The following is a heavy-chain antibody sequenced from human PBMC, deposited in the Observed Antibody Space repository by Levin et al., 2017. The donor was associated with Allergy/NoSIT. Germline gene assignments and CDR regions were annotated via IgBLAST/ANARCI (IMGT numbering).Heavy chain of an antibody. J-gene: IGHJ4*02. Sequence: GESLKISCAASGFTFSSYGMHWVRQAPGKGLEWVAVIWYDGSNNYYADSVKGRFTISRDNSKNTLYLQMNSLRAEDTAVYYCVRGKYCSSTSCYVSLYYVDYWGQGTLVTVSS. CDR1: GFTFSSYG. D-gene: IGHD2-2*01. CDR2: IWYDGSNN. V-gene: IGHV3-33*01. CDR3: VRGKYCSSTSCYVSLYYVDY.